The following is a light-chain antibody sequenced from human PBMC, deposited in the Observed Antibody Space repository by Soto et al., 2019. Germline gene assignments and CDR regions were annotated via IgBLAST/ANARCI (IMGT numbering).Light chain of an antibody. Sequence: QSALTQPPSASGSRGQSVTISCTGTSNDVGGYNYVSWYQQHPGKAPKLMIYEVSKRPSGVPDRFSGSKSGNTASLTVSGLQPEDEADYYCSSYAGSNNLEVFGGGTKLTVL. V-gene: IGLV2-8*01. J-gene: IGLJ3*02. CDR3: SSYAGSNNLEV. CDR2: EVS. CDR1: SNDVGGYNY.